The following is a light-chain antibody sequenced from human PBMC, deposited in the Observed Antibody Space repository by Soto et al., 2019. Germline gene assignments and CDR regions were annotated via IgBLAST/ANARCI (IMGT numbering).Light chain of an antibody. CDR1: QTVLYISNNKNH. CDR3: EKYYSTNRK. CDR2: WES. Sequence: ILITQFPYSLSVSLRERATINFKSSQTVLYISNNKNHLAWYQQRPGQPPKLLFSWESTRESGVHDRFSERGSGKDLTISIGSIQAEDVEVYYCEKYYSTNRKFGQGKKVDIK. J-gene: IGKJ1*01. V-gene: IGKV4-1*01.